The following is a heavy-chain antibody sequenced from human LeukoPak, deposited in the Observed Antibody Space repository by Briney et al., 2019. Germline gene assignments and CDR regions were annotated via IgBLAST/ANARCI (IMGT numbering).Heavy chain of an antibody. CDR1: GFTFNTYA. Sequence: GGSLRLSCAASGFTFNTYAMSWVRQAPGKGLEWVSAISDSGGSTYYADSVKGRFTISRDNSKNTLFLQMNSLRAEDTAIYYCAKRFSSGWRYAFDIWGQGTMVTVSS. CDR3: AKRFSSGWRYAFDI. CDR2: ISDSGGST. V-gene: IGHV3-23*01. D-gene: IGHD6-19*01. J-gene: IGHJ3*02.